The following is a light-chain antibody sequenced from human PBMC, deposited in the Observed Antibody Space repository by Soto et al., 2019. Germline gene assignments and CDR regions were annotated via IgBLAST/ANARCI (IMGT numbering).Light chain of an antibody. Sequence: EIVLTQSPGTLSVSPGERATLSCRASQSVSSKLAWYQQKPGQAPRLLFYGASTGATGIPARFSGSGSETEFTLSISSLQAEDCAVYYCQQYNNWPATFGQGTKVEIK. V-gene: IGKV3-15*01. CDR3: QQYNNWPAT. CDR1: QSVSSK. CDR2: GAS. J-gene: IGKJ1*01.